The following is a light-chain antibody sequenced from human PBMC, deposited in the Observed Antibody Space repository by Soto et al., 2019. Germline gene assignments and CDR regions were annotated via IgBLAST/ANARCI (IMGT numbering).Light chain of an antibody. J-gene: IGLJ1*01. CDR2: QVT. V-gene: IGLV2-8*01. CDR3: MSYAGGNRFV. Sequence: QSVLTQPPSASGSPGQSVTLSCAETINDVGGYNYVSWYQQHPGKVPQLMIYQVTKRPSGVPDRFSASKSDTTASLTISGLQAEDEGDYYCMSYAGGNRFVFGTGTKVTVL. CDR1: INDVGGYNY.